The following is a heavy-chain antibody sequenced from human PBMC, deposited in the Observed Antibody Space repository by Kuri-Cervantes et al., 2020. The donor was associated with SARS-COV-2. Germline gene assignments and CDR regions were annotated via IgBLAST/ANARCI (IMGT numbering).Heavy chain of an antibody. CDR2: INQDGSEK. J-gene: IGHJ4*02. D-gene: IGHD3-3*01. CDR1: GFTFSSYW. Sequence: GGSLRLSCAASGFTFSSYWMSWVRQAPGKGLEWVANINQDGSEKYYVDSVKGRFTISRDNAKNTLYLQMNSLRAEDTAVYYCAKDPYYDFWSGYSAYFDYWGQGTLVTVSS. V-gene: IGHV3-7*03. CDR3: AKDPYYDFWSGYSAYFDY.